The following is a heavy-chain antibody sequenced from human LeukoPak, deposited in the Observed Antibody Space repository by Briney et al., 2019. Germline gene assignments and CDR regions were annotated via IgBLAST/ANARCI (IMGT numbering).Heavy chain of an antibody. CDR2: INHSGST. CDR1: GGSFSGYY. D-gene: IGHD1-1*01. J-gene: IGHJ4*02. CDR3: ARGQTGWEPLADY. V-gene: IGHV4-34*01. Sequence: SETLSLTCAVYGGSFSGYYWSWIRQPPGKRLEWIGEINHSGSTNYNPSLKSRVTISVDTSKNQFSLRLSSVTAADTAVYYCARGQTGWEPLADYWGQGTLVTVSS.